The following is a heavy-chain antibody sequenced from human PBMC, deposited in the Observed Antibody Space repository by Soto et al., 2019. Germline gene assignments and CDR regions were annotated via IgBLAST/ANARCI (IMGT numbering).Heavy chain of an antibody. CDR2: IYYSGST. J-gene: IGHJ4*02. V-gene: IGHV4-30-4*01. Sequence: SETLSLTCTVSGGSISSGDYYWGWIRQPPGKGLEWIGYIYYSGSTYYNPSLKSRVTISVDTSKNQFSLKLSSVTAADTAVYYCARRWGFTFDYWGQGTLVTVSS. CDR1: GGSISSGDYY. D-gene: IGHD1-26*01. CDR3: ARRWGFTFDY.